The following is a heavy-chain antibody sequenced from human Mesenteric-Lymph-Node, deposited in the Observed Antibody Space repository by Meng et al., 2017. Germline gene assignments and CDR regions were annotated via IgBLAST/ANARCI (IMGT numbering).Heavy chain of an antibody. CDR1: GGTFSSYA. CDR2: IIPIFGTA. Sequence: VVLVDPGVEVMKPGASVKVACKASGGTFSSYAISWVRQAPGQGLEWMGGIIPIFGTATYAQKFQGRVTITADKSTSTAYMELSSLRSEDTAVYYCARVQAWGGSYFSYFDYWGQGTLVTVSS. D-gene: IGHD1-26*01. V-gene: IGHV1-69*06. CDR3: ARVQAWGGSYFSYFDY. J-gene: IGHJ4*02.